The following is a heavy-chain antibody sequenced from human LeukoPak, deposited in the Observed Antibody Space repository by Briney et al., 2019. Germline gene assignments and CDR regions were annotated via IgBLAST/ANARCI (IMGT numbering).Heavy chain of an antibody. V-gene: IGHV5-51*01. D-gene: IGHD6-13*01. J-gene: IGHJ5*02. CDR3: ARHGQQQLENWFDP. CDR2: IYPGNSDT. Sequence: GESLKISCKVSGYILTNNWIGWVRQVPGKGLEWKGLIYPGNSDTKYSPSFQGQVTFSADKSTSTAYLQWSSLKASDTAMYYCARHGQQQLENWFDPWGQGTLVTVSS. CDR1: GYILTNNW.